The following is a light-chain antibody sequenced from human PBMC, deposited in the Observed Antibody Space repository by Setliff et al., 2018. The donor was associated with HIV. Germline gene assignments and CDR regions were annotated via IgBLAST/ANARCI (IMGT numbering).Light chain of an antibody. CDR3: VLYMGNGISV. J-gene: IGLJ3*02. CDR2: STN. Sequence: QTVATQEPSFSVSPGGTVTLTCGLRSGSVSTGHFPSWYQQTPGQTPRMLIYSTNTRSSGVPDRFSGSILGNRAALTITGAQADDECDYYCVLYMGNGISVFGGGTKVTVL. V-gene: IGLV8-61*01. CDR1: SGSVSTGHF.